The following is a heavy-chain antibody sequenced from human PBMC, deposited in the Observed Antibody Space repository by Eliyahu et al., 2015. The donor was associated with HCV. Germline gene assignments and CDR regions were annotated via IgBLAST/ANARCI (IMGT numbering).Heavy chain of an antibody. CDR2: IYYSGST. CDR1: GGSISSYY. J-gene: IGHJ6*02. CDR3: SRENYWLGGMDV. V-gene: IGHV4-59*01. Sequence: TLSLTCTVSGGSISSYYWSWIRQPPGKGLEWIGYIYYSGSTNYNPSLKSRVTISVDTSKNQFSLKLSSVTAADTAVYYFSRENYWLGGMDVWGQGTTVTVSS. D-gene: IGHD1-7*01.